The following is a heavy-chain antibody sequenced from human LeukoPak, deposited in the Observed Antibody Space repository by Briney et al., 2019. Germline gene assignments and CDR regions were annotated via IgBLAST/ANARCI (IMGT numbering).Heavy chain of an antibody. CDR2: IIPIFGTA. CDR1: GGTFSSYA. J-gene: IGHJ4*02. V-gene: IGHV1-69*05. CDR3: LVDTAMGTGEGFDY. D-gene: IGHD5-18*01. Sequence: GASVKVSCKASGGTFSSYAISWVRQAPGQGLEWMGRIIPIFGTANYAQKFQGRVTITTDESTSTAYMELSSLRSEDTAVYYCLVDTAMGTGEGFDYWGQGTLVTVSS.